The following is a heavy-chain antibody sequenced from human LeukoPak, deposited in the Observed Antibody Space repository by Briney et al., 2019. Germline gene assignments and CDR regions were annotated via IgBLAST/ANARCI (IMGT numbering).Heavy chain of an antibody. Sequence: ASVKVSCKASGGTFSSYAISWVRQAPGQGLEWMGGIIPIFGTPNYAQKFQGTVTITADKSTSTAYMELSSLRSEDTAVYYCARSANYFGSGNYYIDAFDIWGQGTLVTVSS. CDR1: GGTFSSYA. V-gene: IGHV1-69*06. D-gene: IGHD3-10*01. CDR2: IIPIFGTP. J-gene: IGHJ3*02. CDR3: ARSANYFGSGNYYIDAFDI.